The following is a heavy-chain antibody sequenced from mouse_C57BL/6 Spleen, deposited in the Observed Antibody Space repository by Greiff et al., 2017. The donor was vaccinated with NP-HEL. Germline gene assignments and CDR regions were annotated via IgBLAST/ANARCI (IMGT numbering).Heavy chain of an antibody. CDR1: GFTFSDYG. J-gene: IGHJ2*01. D-gene: IGHD1-1*01. CDR2: ISSGSSTI. Sequence: EVMLVESGGGLVKPGASLPLSFSSSGFTFSDYGMHWVRQAPEQGLEWVAYISSGSSTICYEEKVKGRFTISRDNAKNTMFLQMTSLRSEDTAMYYCARREYGSSLGYWGQGTTLTVSS. V-gene: IGHV5-17*01. CDR3: ARREYGSSLGY.